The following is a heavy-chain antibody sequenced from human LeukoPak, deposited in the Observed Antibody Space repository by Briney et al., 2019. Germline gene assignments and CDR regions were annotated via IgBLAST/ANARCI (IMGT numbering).Heavy chain of an antibody. J-gene: IGHJ6*03. V-gene: IGHV4-61*02. CDR1: GGSISSGSYY. CDR3: ARDVRSMVRGVILTYYMDV. Sequence: SETLSLTCTVSGGSISSGSYYWSWIRQPAGKGLEWIGRIYTSGSTNYNPSLKSRVTISVDTFKNQFSLKLSSVTAADTAVYYCARDVRSMVRGVILTYYMDVWGKGTTVTISS. CDR2: IYTSGST. D-gene: IGHD3-10*01.